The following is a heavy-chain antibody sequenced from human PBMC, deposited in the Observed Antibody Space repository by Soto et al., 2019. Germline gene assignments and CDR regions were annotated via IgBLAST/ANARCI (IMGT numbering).Heavy chain of an antibody. V-gene: IGHV4-39*02. Sequence: QLQLQESGPGLVKPSETLSLTCTVSGVSISSNSYYWAWIRQPPGKGLEWIATIYFNGATQYNPSLKSRVIKSIDTSRNQFSLKLSSVTAADTAVYFCAREDLNCSGTNCGGGDYWGQGSLVTVSS. CDR1: GVSISSNSYY. D-gene: IGHD2-15*01. CDR3: AREDLNCSGTNCGGGDY. CDR2: IYFNGAT. J-gene: IGHJ4*02.